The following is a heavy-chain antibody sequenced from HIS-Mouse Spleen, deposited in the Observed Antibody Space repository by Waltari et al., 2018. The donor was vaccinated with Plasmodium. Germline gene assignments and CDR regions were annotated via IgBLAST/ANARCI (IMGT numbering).Heavy chain of an antibody. V-gene: IGHV4-38-2*02. D-gene: IGHD6-6*01. CDR1: GYSISSGYY. J-gene: IGHJ6*02. CDR3: ARAESSIAARHYYYYGMDV. CDR2: IYHSGST. Sequence: QVQLQESGPGLVKPSETLSLTCTVSGYSISSGYYWGWIRQPPGKGLEWIGSIYHSGSTYYNTSLKSRVTISVDTSKNQFSLKLSSVTAADTAVYYCARAESSIAARHYYYYGMDVWGQGTTVTVSS.